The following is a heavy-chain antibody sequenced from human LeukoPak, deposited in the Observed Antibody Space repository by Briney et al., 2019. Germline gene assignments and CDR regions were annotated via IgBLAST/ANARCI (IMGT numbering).Heavy chain of an antibody. CDR1: GGSISSSSYY. J-gene: IGHJ4*02. Sequence: SETLSLTCTVSGGSISSSSYYWGWIRQPPGKGLEWIGTMYYSGNTYYNPSLKSRVTISVDTSKNQFSLKLSSVTAADTAVYYCARDPGIVGVNFDYWGQGTLVTVSS. CDR3: ARDPGIVGVNFDY. CDR2: MYYSGNT. D-gene: IGHD1-26*01. V-gene: IGHV4-39*07.